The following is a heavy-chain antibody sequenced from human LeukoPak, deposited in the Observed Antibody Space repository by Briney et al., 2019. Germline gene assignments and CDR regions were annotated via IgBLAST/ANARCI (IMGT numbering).Heavy chain of an antibody. CDR1: GGSISSYY. CDR3: AREPVYYYDSSGYPPNRDAFDI. V-gene: IGHV4-59*01. J-gene: IGHJ3*02. CDR2: IYYSGST. D-gene: IGHD3-22*01. Sequence: KASETLSLTCTVSGGSISSYYWSWIRPPPGKGLEWIGYIYYSGSTNYNPSLKSRVTISVDTSKNQFSLKLSSVTAADTAVYYCAREPVYYYDSSGYPPNRDAFDIWGQGTMVTVSS.